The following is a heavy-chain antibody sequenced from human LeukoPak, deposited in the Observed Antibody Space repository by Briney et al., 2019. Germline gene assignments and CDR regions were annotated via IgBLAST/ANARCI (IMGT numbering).Heavy chain of an antibody. CDR3: ARDSYTRGYYYYMDV. CDR2: IYTSGST. J-gene: IGHJ6*03. CDR1: GGSISSGSYY. D-gene: IGHD3-10*01. Sequence: PSETLSLTCTVSGGSISSGSYYWSWIRQPAGKGLEWIGRIYTSGSTNYNPSLKSRVTISVDTSKNQFSLKLSSVTAADTAVYYCARDSYTRGYYYYMDVWGKGTTVTISS. V-gene: IGHV4-61*02.